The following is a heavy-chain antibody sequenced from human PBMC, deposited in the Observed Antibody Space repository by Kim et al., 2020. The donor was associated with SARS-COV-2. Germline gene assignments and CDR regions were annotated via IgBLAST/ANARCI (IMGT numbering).Heavy chain of an antibody. Sequence: SETLSLTCTVSGGSISSGDYYWSWIRQPPGKDLEWIGYIYYSGSTYYNPSLKSRVTISVDTPKNQFSLKLSSVTAADTAVYYCARGGLITMIVVVIPGAFDIWCQGTMVTVSS. CDR2: IYYSGST. CDR1: GGSISSGDYY. J-gene: IGHJ3*02. V-gene: IGHV4-30-4*01. CDR3: ARGGLITMIVVVIPGAFDI. D-gene: IGHD3-22*01.